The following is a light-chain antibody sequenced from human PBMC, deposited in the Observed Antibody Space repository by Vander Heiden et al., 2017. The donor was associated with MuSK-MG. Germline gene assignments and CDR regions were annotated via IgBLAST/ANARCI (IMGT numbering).Light chain of an antibody. J-gene: IGLJ2*01. CDR2: ENN. Sequence: QSVLTQPSSVSAAPGQKVTISCSGSSSNIGNNYVSWYQQLPGTAPKLLIYENNKRPSGIPDRFSGSKSGTSATLGITGLQTGDEADYYCGTWDSSLSAVVFGGVTKLTVL. V-gene: IGLV1-51*02. CDR3: GTWDSSLSAVV. CDR1: SSNIGNNY.